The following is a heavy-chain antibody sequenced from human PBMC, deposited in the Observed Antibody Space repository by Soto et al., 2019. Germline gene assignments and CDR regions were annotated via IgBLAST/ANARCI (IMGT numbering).Heavy chain of an antibody. CDR3: AKDPPSERMQPDYGMDV. CDR2: ISGSGRYT. Sequence: SCKASGYTFTGYYMHWVRQAPGQGLEWLSLISGSGRYTDYADSVKGRFTISRDNSKNTLYLQMNSLRVEDTAVYYCAKDPPSERMQPDYGMDVWGQGTTVTVSS. D-gene: IGHD6-13*01. V-gene: IGHV3-23*01. CDR1: GYTFTGYY. J-gene: IGHJ6*02.